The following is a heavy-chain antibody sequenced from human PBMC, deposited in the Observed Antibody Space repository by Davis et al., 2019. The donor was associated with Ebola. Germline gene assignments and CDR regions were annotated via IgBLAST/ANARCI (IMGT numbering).Heavy chain of an antibody. V-gene: IGHV3-7*01. Sequence: GESLKISCAASGFTFSSYWMNWVRQAPGKGLEWVANVNRDGSEKYYVGSVRGRFTISRDNAKNSLYLQMNSLRDEDTAVYYCAKVGRAMAFDIWGQGTMVTVSS. CDR2: VNRDGSEK. J-gene: IGHJ3*02. D-gene: IGHD1-26*01. CDR1: GFTFSSYW. CDR3: AKVGRAMAFDI.